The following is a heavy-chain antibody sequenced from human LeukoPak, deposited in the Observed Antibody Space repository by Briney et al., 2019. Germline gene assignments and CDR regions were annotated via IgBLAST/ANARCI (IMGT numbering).Heavy chain of an antibody. J-gene: IGHJ4*02. D-gene: IGHD3-10*01. CDR3: ARVLLGYGSGSLHHYFDY. CDR1: GGSISSYY. CDR2: ISYTGST. Sequence: SETLPLTCTVSGGSISSYYWSWIRQPPGKGLECIGYISYTGSTNYNPSLKSRVTISVDTSKNQFSLKLTSVTAADTAVYYCARVLLGYGSGSLHHYFDYGGQATLATVSS. V-gene: IGHV4-59*12.